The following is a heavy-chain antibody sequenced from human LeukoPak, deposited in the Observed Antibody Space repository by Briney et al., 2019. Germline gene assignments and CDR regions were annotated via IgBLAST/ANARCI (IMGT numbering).Heavy chain of an antibody. J-gene: IGHJ3*02. CDR3: ARSVYCSSTSCYDGAFDI. V-gene: IGHV1-8*03. D-gene: IGHD2-2*01. CDR1: GYTFTSYD. CDR2: MNPNSGNT. Sequence: ASVKVSCKASGYTFTSYDINWVRQATGQGLEWMGWMNPNSGNTGYAQKFQGRVTITRNTSISTAYMELSSLRSEDTAVYYCARSVYCSSTSCYDGAFDIWGQGTMVTVSS.